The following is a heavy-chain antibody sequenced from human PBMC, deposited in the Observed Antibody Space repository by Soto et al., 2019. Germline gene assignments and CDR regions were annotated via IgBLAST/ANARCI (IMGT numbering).Heavy chain of an antibody. J-gene: IGHJ6*03. CDR2: INAGNGNT. D-gene: IGHD2-15*01. Sequence: VASVKVSCKASGYTFTSYAMHWVRQAPGQRLEWMGWINAGNGNTKYSQKFQGRVTITRDTSASTAYMELSSLRSEDTAVYYCARDRQGAATPFGYYYYYYMDVWGKGTTVTVSS. CDR1: GYTFTSYA. CDR3: ARDRQGAATPFGYYYYYYMDV. V-gene: IGHV1-3*01.